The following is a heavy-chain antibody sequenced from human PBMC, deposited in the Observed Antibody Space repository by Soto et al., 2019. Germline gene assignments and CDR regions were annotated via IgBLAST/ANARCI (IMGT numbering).Heavy chain of an antibody. V-gene: IGHV3-33*01. Sequence: LVESGGGVAQPGRSLRLSCATSGFSFGPSGMHWVRQAPGKGLEWVAIIWNDGSTTYYADSVRDRFTISRDNSKNTLSRHMNSLRDEDTAVYYCARDGSHYDVDYWGQGTLVIVSS. CDR3: ARDGSHYDVDY. J-gene: IGHJ4*02. CDR1: GFSFGPSG. CDR2: IWNDGSTT. D-gene: IGHD4-4*01.